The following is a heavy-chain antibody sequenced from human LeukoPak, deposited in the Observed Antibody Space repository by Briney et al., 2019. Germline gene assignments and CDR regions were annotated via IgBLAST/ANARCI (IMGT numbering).Heavy chain of an antibody. D-gene: IGHD3-22*01. J-gene: IGHJ4*02. V-gene: IGHV3-48*04. CDR1: GFTFSSYW. CDR3: AREGMYYYDSSGYYDY. Sequence: GGSLRRSCAASGFTFSSYWMNWVRQAPGKGLEWVSYISSSGSTIYYADSVKGRFTISRDNAKNSLYLQMNSLRAEDTAVYYCAREGMYYYDSSGYYDYWGQGTLVTVSS. CDR2: ISSSGSTI.